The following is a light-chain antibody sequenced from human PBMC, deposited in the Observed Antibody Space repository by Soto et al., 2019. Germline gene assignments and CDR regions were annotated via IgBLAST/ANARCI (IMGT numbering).Light chain of an antibody. Sequence: EIVLTQSPGTLSLSPGERATLSCRASQSVSSSYLAWYQQKPGQAPRLLIYGASIRATGIPDRFSGSGSGTDFTLTISRLEPEDFAVYYCQQYGRSPAFGGGTKVEIK. CDR1: QSVSSSY. CDR2: GAS. J-gene: IGKJ4*01. V-gene: IGKV3-20*01. CDR3: QQYGRSPA.